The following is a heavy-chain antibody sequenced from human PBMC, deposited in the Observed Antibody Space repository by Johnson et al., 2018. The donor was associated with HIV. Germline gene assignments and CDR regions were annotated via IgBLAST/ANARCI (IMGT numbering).Heavy chain of an antibody. CDR2: ISYDGSNK. J-gene: IGHJ3*02. D-gene: IGHD3-22*01. V-gene: IGHV3-30*04. CDR3: ARDPEIVVVIEHDAFDI. CDR1: GFTFSSYA. Sequence: QVQLVESGGGVVQPGRSLRLSCAASGFTFSSYAMHWVRQAPGKGLEWAAVISYDGSNKYYADSVKGRFTISRDNSKNTLYLQMNSLRAEDTAVYYCARDPEIVVVIEHDAFDIWGQGTMVTVSS.